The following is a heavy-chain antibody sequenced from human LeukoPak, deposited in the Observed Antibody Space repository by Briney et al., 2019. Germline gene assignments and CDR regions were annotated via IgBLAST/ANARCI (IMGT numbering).Heavy chain of an antibody. J-gene: IGHJ3*02. CDR2: IIPIFGTA. CDR1: GGTFSSYG. V-gene: IGHV1-69*13. Sequence: GASVKVSCKASGGTFSSYGISWVRQAPGQGLEWMGGIIPIFGTANYAQKFQGRVTITADESTSTAYMELSSLRSEDTAVYYCTYCSGGSCYSDAFDIWGQGTMVTVSS. CDR3: TYCSGGSCYSDAFDI. D-gene: IGHD2-15*01.